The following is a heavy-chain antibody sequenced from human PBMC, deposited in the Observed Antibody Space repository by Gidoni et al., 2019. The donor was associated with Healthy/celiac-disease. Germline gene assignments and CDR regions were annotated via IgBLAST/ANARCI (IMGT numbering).Heavy chain of an antibody. J-gene: IGHJ4*02. CDR3: TTQTDGIVGATGALSWDY. CDR1: GFTLRGSA. CDR2: IRSKANSYAT. Sequence: EVQLVESGGGLVQPGGSLKLSCAASGFTLRGSALHWVRQASGKGLEWVGRIRSKANSYATAYAASVKGRFTISRDDSKNTAYLQMNSLKTEDTAVYYCTTQTDGIVGATGALSWDYWGQGTLVTVSS. V-gene: IGHV3-73*02. D-gene: IGHD1-26*01.